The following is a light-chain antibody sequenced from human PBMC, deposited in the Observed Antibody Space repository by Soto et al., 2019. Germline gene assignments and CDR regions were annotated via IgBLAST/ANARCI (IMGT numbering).Light chain of an antibody. V-gene: IGLV2-11*01. CDR2: DVS. J-gene: IGLJ1*01. Sequence: QSARTQPRSVSGSPGQSVTISCAGTSSDVGGYNYVSWYQQHPGKAPKLMIYDVSKRPSGVPDRFSGSKSGNMASLTISGLQAEDEADYYCCSYAGSYVFGTGTKVTVL. CDR1: SSDVGGYNY. CDR3: CSYAGSYV.